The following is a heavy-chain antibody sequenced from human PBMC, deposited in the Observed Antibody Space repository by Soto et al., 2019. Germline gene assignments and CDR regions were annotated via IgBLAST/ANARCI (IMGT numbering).Heavy chain of an antibody. D-gene: IGHD5-18*01. CDR3: AKLGGGYIFGPYLDY. Sequence: GASVKVSCKTSGYTFTLYTLHWVRQAPGQRLEWMGWINTGNGNTKYSRRFQGRVTMSRDTSASTAYMELSSLTSEDTAVYYCAKLGGGYIFGPYLDYWGQGTLVTVSS. V-gene: IGHV1-3*04. J-gene: IGHJ4*02. CDR1: GYTFTLYT. CDR2: INTGNGNT.